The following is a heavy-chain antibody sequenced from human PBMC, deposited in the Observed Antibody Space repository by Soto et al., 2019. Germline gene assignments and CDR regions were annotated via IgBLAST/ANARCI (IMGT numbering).Heavy chain of an antibody. Sequence: PSETLSLTCTVSGGSISSYYWSWVRQPPGKGLEWIGYIYYSGSTNYNPSLKSRVTISVDTSKNQFSLKLSSVIAADTAVYYCVRRSDYGGFDVWGQGTMVTVS. V-gene: IGHV4-59*08. J-gene: IGHJ3*01. D-gene: IGHD1-26*01. CDR1: GGSISSYY. CDR2: IYYSGST. CDR3: VRRSDYGGFDV.